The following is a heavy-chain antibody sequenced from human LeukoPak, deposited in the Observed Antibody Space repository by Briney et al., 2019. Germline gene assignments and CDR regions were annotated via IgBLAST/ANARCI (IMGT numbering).Heavy chain of an antibody. J-gene: IGHJ3*02. Sequence: ASVKVSCKASGYTFTSYAMNWVRQAPGQGLEWMGWINTNTGNPTYAQGFTGRFVFSLDTSLSTAYLQISSLKAEDTAVYYCARYFLSPYYDFWNDAFDIWGQGTMVTVSS. CDR1: GYTFTSYA. V-gene: IGHV7-4-1*02. CDR2: INTNTGNP. CDR3: ARYFLSPYYDFWNDAFDI. D-gene: IGHD3-3*01.